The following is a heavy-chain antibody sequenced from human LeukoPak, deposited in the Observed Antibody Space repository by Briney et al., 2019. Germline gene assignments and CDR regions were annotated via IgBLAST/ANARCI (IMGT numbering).Heavy chain of an antibody. D-gene: IGHD6-13*01. V-gene: IGHV4-30-4*01. CDR1: GGSISSGVYY. Sequence: SETLSLTCTVSGGSISSGVYYWSWIRQPPGRGLEWIGYIYYSGSTYYNPSLKSRVTISVDTSKNQFSLKLSSVTAADTAVYYCAREGAAGVYWGQGTLVTVSS. CDR3: AREGAAGVY. CDR2: IYYSGST. J-gene: IGHJ4*02.